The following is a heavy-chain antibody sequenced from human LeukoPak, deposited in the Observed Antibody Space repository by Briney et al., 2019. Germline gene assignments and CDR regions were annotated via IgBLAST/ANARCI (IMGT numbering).Heavy chain of an antibody. D-gene: IGHD6-13*01. V-gene: IGHV3-7*01. CDR3: ARDWQQLVPDY. CDR1: GFTFSNYW. Sequence: QPGGSLRLSCAASGFTFSNYWMSWVCQAPGKGLEWVAKIKQDGSEKYYVDSVKGRFTISRDNAKNSLYLQMNSMRAEDTAVYYCARDWQQLVPDYWGQGTLVTVSS. CDR2: IKQDGSEK. J-gene: IGHJ4*02.